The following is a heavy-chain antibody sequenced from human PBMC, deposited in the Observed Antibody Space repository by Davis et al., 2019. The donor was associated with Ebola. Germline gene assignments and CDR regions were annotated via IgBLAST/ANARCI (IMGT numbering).Heavy chain of an antibody. Sequence: GESLKISCATSGFTFSSYAMSWVRQAPGKGLEWVSAISGSGGSTYYADSVKGRFTISRDNSKNTLYLQMNSLRAEDTAVYYCAKDGGGNSHFDYWGQGTLVTVSS. CDR3: AKDGGGNSHFDY. CDR2: ISGSGGST. D-gene: IGHD4-23*01. V-gene: IGHV3-23*01. CDR1: GFTFSSYA. J-gene: IGHJ4*02.